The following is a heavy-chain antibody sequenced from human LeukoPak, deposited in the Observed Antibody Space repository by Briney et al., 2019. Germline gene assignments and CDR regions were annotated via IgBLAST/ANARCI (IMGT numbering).Heavy chain of an antibody. CDR1: GYSFLNYG. J-gene: IGHJ5*02. V-gene: IGHV1-18*01. D-gene: IGHD2-2*01. CDR2: ISAYNKNT. Sequence: ASVKVSCKASGYSFLNYGIAWVRQAPGQGLEWMGWISAYNKNTNYAQKFQGRVTITRNTSISTAYMELSSLRSEDTAVYYCARGRRGIVVVPAATHNWFDPWGQGTLVTVSS. CDR3: ARGRRGIVVVPAATHNWFDP.